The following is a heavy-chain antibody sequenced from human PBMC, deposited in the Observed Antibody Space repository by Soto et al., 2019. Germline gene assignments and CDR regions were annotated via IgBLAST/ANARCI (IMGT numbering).Heavy chain of an antibody. D-gene: IGHD1-26*01. CDR3: VKDSSGYSGSYEPGWDGEPGDAFDI. J-gene: IGHJ3*02. Sequence: PGGSLRLSCSASGFTFSSYAMHWVRQAPGKGLEYVSAISSNGGSTYYADSVKGRFTISRDNSKNTLYLQMSSLRAEDTAVYYCVKDSSGYSGSYEPGWDGEPGDAFDIWGKGTMVTVSS. V-gene: IGHV3-64D*06. CDR2: ISSNGGST. CDR1: GFTFSSYA.